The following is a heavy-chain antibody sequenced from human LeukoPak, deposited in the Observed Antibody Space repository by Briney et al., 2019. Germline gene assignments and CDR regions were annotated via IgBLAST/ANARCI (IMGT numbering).Heavy chain of an antibody. D-gene: IGHD2-21*02. CDR1: GFTVSSNY. CDR3: ARDSRGYCGGDCYYYFDY. J-gene: IGHJ4*02. CDR2: IYSGGST. Sequence: GRSLRLSCAASGFTVSSNYKSWVRQAPGKGLEWVSVIYSGGSTYYADSVKGRFTISRDNSKNTLYLQMNSLRAEDTAVYYCARDSRGYCGGDCYYYFDYWGQGTLVTVSS. V-gene: IGHV3-66*01.